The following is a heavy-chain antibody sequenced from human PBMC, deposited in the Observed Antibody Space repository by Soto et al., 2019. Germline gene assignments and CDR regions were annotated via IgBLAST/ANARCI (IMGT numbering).Heavy chain of an antibody. V-gene: IGHV4-34*01. Sequence: PSETLSLTCAVYGGSFSGYYWSWIRQPPGKGLEWIGEINHSGSTNYNPSLKSRVTISVDTSKNQFSLKLSSVTAADTAVYYCASPGHYYGMDVWGQGTTVTVSS. CDR3: ASPGHYYGMDV. J-gene: IGHJ6*02. CDR2: INHSGST. CDR1: GGSFSGYY.